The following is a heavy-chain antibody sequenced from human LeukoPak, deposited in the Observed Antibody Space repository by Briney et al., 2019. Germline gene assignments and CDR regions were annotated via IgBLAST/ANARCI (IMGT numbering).Heavy chain of an antibody. CDR3: ARDIPTVTPLDY. Sequence: ASVKVSCKASGYTFTSYGISWVRQAPGQGLEWMGWISAYNGNTNYAQKLQGRVTMTTDTSTSTAHMELRSLRSDDTAVYYCARDIPTVTPLDYWGQGTLVTVSS. CDR1: GYTFTSYG. D-gene: IGHD4-11*01. V-gene: IGHV1-18*01. CDR2: ISAYNGNT. J-gene: IGHJ4*02.